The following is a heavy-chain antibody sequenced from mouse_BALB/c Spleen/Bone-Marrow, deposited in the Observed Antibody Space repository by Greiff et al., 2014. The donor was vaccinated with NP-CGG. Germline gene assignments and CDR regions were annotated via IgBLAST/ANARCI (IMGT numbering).Heavy chain of an antibody. V-gene: IGHV1-69*02. CDR3: TRTYEYFDY. J-gene: IGHJ2*01. D-gene: IGHD2-3*01. CDR1: GYTFTSYW. CDR2: IYPSDNYT. Sequence: QVQLQQSGAELARPGASVKLSCKTSGYTFTSYWINWVKQRPGQGLEWIGNIYPSDNYTNYNQKFKDKATLTVDISSTTAYMQLSSPTSEDSAVYYCTRTYEYFDYWGQGTTLTVSS.